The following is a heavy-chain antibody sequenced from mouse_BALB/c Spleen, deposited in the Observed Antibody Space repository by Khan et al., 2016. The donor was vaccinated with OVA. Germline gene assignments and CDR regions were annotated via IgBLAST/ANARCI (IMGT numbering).Heavy chain of an antibody. J-gene: IGHJ1*01. V-gene: IGHV3-1*02. D-gene: IGHD1-1*01. Sequence: EVQLQESGPDLVKPSQSLSLTCTVTGYSITSGYSWHWIRQFPGNKLEWMGFIHYSGSTNYNPSLKSRISITRDTSKNPFFLQLNSVTTEDTATYYWARSGTTVVAYWYFDVWGAGTTVTVSS. CDR2: IHYSGST. CDR3: ARSGTTVVAYWYFDV. CDR1: GYSITSGYS.